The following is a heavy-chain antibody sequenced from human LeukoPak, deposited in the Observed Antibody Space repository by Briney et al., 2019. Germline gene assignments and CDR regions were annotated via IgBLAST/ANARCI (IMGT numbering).Heavy chain of an antibody. J-gene: IGHJ4*02. CDR2: IYYSGST. V-gene: IGHV4-39*07. Sequence: SETLSLTCTVSGGSISSSSYYWGWNRQPPGKGLEWIGSIYYSGSTYYNPSLKSRVTISVDTSKNQFSLKLSSVTAADTAVYYCARDRTVRGEGLDYWGQGTLVTVSS. CDR3: ARDRTVRGEGLDY. CDR1: GGSISSSSYY. D-gene: IGHD3-10*01.